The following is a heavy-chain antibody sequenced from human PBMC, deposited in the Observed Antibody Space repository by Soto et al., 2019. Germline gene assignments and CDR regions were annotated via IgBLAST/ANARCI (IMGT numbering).Heavy chain of an antibody. V-gene: IGHV1-8*01. J-gene: IGHJ3*02. CDR3: ARSGQQQPYDPNGAFDI. CDR2: MNPNSGNT. D-gene: IGHD6-13*01. CDR1: GYTFTSYD. Sequence: QVQLVQSGAEVKKPGASVKVSCKASGYTFTSYDINWVRQATGQGLEWMGWMNPNSGNTGYAQKFQGRVTMTRNTSISTAYMGLSSLRSEDTAVYYCARSGQQQPYDPNGAFDIWGQGTMVTVSS.